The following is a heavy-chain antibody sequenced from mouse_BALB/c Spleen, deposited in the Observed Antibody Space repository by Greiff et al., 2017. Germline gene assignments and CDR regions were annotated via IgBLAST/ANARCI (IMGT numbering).Heavy chain of an antibody. CDR2: ISYSGST. D-gene: IGHD1-1*01. CDR3: ATTVVANWWYFDV. J-gene: IGHJ1*01. CDR1: GYSITSDYA. Sequence: EVKLMESGPGLVKPSQSLSLTCTVTGYSITSDYAWNWIRQFPGNKLEWMGYISYSGSTSYNPSLKSRISITRDTSKNQFFLQLNSVTTEDTATYYCATTVVANWWYFDVWGAGTTVTVSS. V-gene: IGHV3-2*02.